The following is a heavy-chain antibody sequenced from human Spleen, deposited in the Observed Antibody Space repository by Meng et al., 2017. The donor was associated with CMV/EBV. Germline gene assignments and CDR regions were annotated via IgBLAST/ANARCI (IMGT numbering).Heavy chain of an antibody. J-gene: IGHJ4*02. D-gene: IGHD4-23*01. CDR2: INPSSGGT. CDR1: GYTFTGYY. CDR3: ARAPPPRFHYGRDSAVH. Sequence: PSVKVSCKASGYTFTGYYIHWVRQAPGQGFEWMGWINPSSGGTNYAQSFQGRATMTTDTSITTAYMDLSRLRSDDTAVYYCARAPPPRFHYGRDSAVHWGQGTLVTVSS. V-gene: IGHV1-2*02.